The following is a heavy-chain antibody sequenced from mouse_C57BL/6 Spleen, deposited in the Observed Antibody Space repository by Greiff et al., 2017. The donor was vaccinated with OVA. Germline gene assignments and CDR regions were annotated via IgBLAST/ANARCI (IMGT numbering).Heavy chain of an antibody. CDR3: ASDYDPAWFAY. CDR1: CYTFPSYW. D-gene: IGHD2-4*01. Sequence: QVQLQQPGAELLQPGASVNVSCTASCYTFPSYWLHWLKQRPGHGLAWIGRIHPSDRDTNYNQKFKGKATLTVDKSSSTAYMQLSSLTSEDSAVYYCASDYDPAWFAYWGQGTLVTVSA. V-gene: IGHV1-74*01. CDR2: IHPSDRDT. J-gene: IGHJ3*01.